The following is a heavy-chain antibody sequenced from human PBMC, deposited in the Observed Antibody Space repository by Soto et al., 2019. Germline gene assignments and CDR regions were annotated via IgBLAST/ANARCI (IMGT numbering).Heavy chain of an antibody. Sequence: SETLSLTCAVYGGSFSGYYWSWIRQPPGKGLEWIGEINHSGSTNYNPSLKSRVTISVDTSKNQFSLKLSSVTAADTAVYYCARGRIMITFGGVIAPSGYYYYYMDVWGKGTTVTVSS. CDR3: ARGRIMITFGGVIAPSGYYYYYMDV. CDR2: INHSGST. V-gene: IGHV4-34*01. D-gene: IGHD3-16*02. J-gene: IGHJ6*03. CDR1: GGSFSGYY.